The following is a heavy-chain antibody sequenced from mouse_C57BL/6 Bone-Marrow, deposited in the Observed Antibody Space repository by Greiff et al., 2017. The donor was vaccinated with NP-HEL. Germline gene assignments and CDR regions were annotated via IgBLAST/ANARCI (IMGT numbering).Heavy chain of an antibody. J-gene: IGHJ3*01. V-gene: IGHV1-18*01. CDR2: INPNNGGT. Sequence: EVQRVESGPELVKPGASVKIPCKASGYTFTDYNMDWVKQSHGKSLEWIGDINPNNGGTIYNQKFKGKATLTVDKSSSTAYMELRSLTSEDTAVYYCARSYDGYYVGFAYWGQGTLVTVSA. D-gene: IGHD2-3*01. CDR1: GYTFTDYN. CDR3: ARSYDGYYVGFAY.